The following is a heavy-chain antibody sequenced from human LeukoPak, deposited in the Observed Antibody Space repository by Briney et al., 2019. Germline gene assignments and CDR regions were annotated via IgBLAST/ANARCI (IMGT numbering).Heavy chain of an antibody. Sequence: GGSLRLSCAASGFTFSSYALSWVRQAPGEGLEWVSSLSGSGYNTYYADSVKGRFTISRDNSKNTVYLQMNSLRAEDTAVYYCAKDPYGTRYFDYWGQGTLVTVSS. CDR1: GFTFSSYA. V-gene: IGHV3-23*01. CDR3: AKDPYGTRYFDY. J-gene: IGHJ4*02. D-gene: IGHD2-2*01. CDR2: LSGSGYNT.